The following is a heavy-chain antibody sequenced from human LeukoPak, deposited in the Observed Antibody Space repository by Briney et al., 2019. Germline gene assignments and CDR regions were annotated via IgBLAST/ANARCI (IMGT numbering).Heavy chain of an antibody. CDR1: GYSISSGYY. CDR3: AREGLRLGELSFPTSNWFDP. CDR2: IFHSGST. V-gene: IGHV4-38-2*02. J-gene: IGHJ5*02. Sequence: SETLSLTCTVSGYSISSGYYWGWIRQPPGKGLEWIGNIFHSGSTYYNRSLRSRVTISFDTSKNQLSLKLSSVTAADTAVYYCAREGLRLGELSFPTSNWFDPWGQGTLVTVSS. D-gene: IGHD3-16*02.